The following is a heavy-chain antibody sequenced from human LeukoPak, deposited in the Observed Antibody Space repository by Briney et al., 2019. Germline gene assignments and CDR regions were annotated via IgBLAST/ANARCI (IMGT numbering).Heavy chain of an antibody. V-gene: IGHV3-33*01. CDR3: ARGVDTADY. D-gene: IGHD5-18*01. CDR2: IWYDGSNK. Sequence: GGSLRLSCAASGFTFSSYGMHWVRQAPGEGLEWVAVIWYDGSNKYYADSVKGRFTISRDNSKNTLYLQMNSLRAEDTAVYYCARGVDTADYWGQGTLVTVSS. J-gene: IGHJ4*02. CDR1: GFTFSSYG.